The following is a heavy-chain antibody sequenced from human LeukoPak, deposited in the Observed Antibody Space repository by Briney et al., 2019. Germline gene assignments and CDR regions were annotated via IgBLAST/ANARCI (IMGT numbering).Heavy chain of an antibody. Sequence: HPGGSLRLSCAASRFTFSSYWIHWVRQAPGKGLVWVSRINSDGSNTNYADSVKGRFTISRDNAKNTLYLQMNSLRAEDTAVYYCARGNYDSSRHSYYNYMDVWGKGTTVTVSS. CDR3: ARGNYDSSRHSYYNYMDV. V-gene: IGHV3-74*01. CDR2: INSDGSNT. CDR1: RFTFSSYW. J-gene: IGHJ6*03. D-gene: IGHD3-22*01.